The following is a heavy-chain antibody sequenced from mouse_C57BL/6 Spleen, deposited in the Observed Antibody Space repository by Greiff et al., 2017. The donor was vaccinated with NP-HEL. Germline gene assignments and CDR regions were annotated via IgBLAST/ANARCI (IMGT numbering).Heavy chain of an antibody. V-gene: IGHV3-6*01. CDR2: ISYDGSN. CDR3: ARDRVYYYGSSYAMDY. J-gene: IGHJ4*01. CDR1: GYSITSGYY. D-gene: IGHD1-1*01. Sequence: EVKLQESGPGLVKPSQSLSLTCSVTGYSITSGYYWNWIRQFPGNKLEWMGYISYDGSNNYNPSLKNRISITRDTSKNQFFLKLNSVTTEDTATYYCARDRVYYYGSSYAMDYWGQGTSVTVSS.